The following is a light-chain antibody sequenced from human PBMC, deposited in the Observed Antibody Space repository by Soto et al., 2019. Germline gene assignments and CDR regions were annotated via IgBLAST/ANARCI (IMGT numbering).Light chain of an antibody. CDR2: AAS. J-gene: IGKJ5*01. CDR3: QQSYSTPFT. CDR1: QRISYY. V-gene: IGKV1-39*01. Sequence: DIQMTQSPSSLSASVGDRVTITSRASQRISYYLNWFQQKPGRAPKIMIYAASSLEAGVPSRDSGSGSGTDFTLTISSLQPEDFETYYCQQSYSTPFTFGQGTRLEI.